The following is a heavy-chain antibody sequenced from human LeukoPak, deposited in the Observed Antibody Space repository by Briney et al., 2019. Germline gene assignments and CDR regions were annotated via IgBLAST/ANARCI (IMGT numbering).Heavy chain of an antibody. CDR2: INPNSGGT. Sequence: ASVKVSCKASGYTFTGYYMHWVRQAPGQGLEWMGWINPNSGGTNYAQKFQGRVTMTRDTSTSTVYMELSSLRSEDTAVYYCARDRNYYGSGSYSYGMDVWGQGTTVTVSS. CDR1: GYTFTGYY. D-gene: IGHD3-10*01. V-gene: IGHV1-2*02. J-gene: IGHJ6*02. CDR3: ARDRNYYGSGSYSYGMDV.